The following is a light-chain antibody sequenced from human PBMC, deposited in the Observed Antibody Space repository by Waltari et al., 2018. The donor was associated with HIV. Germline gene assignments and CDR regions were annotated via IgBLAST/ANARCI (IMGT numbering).Light chain of an antibody. CDR1: SSTIWNNY. Sequence: QSVLTQPPSVSAAPGQKVTISCSGSSSTIWNNYVSWYQQLPGTAPKLLIYDNNKRPSGIPDRFSGSKSGTSATLGITGLQTGDEADYYCGTWDSSLSAYVVFGGGTKLTVL. CDR3: GTWDSSLSAYVV. CDR2: DNN. J-gene: IGLJ2*01. V-gene: IGLV1-51*01.